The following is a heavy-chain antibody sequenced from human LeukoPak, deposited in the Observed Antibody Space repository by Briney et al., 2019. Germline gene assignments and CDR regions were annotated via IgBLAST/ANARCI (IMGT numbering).Heavy chain of an antibody. Sequence: WVRQAPGKGLEWGANINQGGGEKCYVGSVKGRFTVSRDNAKNSLFVQRNSLRAEDTAVYYCAREDGYCSGGNCYSYFDSWGQGTLVTVSS. CDR2: INQGGGEK. CDR3: AREDGYCSGGNCYSYFDS. V-gene: IGHV3-7*01. J-gene: IGHJ4*02. D-gene: IGHD2-15*01.